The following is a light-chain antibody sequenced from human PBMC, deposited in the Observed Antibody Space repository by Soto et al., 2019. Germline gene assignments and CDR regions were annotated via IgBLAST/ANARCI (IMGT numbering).Light chain of an antibody. J-gene: IGKJ4*01. CDR3: QQRINWPLT. Sequence: ETVLTQSPAILSLSPGERATLSCRASQSVSTYLAWYQQKPGQAPRLLIYDAPNRATGIPARFIGSGSGTDFTLTIGGLEPEDSAVYYCQQRINWPLTFGGGTKVEI. CDR1: QSVSTY. CDR2: DAP. V-gene: IGKV3-11*01.